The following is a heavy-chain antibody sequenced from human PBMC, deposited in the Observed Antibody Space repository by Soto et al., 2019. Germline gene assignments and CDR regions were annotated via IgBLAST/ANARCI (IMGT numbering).Heavy chain of an antibody. V-gene: IGHV3-23*01. CDR2: ISGSGDST. D-gene: IGHD3-22*01. J-gene: IGHJ4*02. Sequence: AGGSLRLSCAASGFTFSSYAMGWVRQAPGKGLEWVSGISGSGDSTYFADSVRGRFTISRDNSKNTLYLQMNSLRAEDTAVYYCAKELGYYYDSSGYQGDFDYWGQGTLVTVSS. CDR1: GFTFSSYA. CDR3: AKELGYYYDSSGYQGDFDY.